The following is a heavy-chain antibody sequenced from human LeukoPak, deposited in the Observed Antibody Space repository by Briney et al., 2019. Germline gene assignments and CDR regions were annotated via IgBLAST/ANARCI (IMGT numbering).Heavy chain of an antibody. CDR2: IGTAGDT. V-gene: IGHV3-13*01. D-gene: IGHD2-2*02. J-gene: IGHJ5*02. Sequence: GGSLRLSCAASGFTFSSYDMHWVRQATGKGLEWVSAIGTAGDTYYPGSVKGRFTISRENAKNSLYLQMNSLGAGDTAVYYCARDKALSSTSCYIDWFDPWGQGTLVTVSS. CDR3: ARDKALSSTSCYIDWFDP. CDR1: GFTFSSYD.